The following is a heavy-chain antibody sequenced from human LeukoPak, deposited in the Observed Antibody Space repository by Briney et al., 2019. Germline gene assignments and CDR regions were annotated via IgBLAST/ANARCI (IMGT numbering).Heavy chain of an antibody. CDR3: ARRVRTGYYWFDP. CDR1: GGTFSSYA. CDR2: IIPIFGTA. D-gene: IGHD3/OR15-3a*01. J-gene: IGHJ5*02. V-gene: IGHV1-69*13. Sequence: ASVKVSCKASGGTFSSYAISWVRQAPGQGLEWMGGIIPIFGTANYAQKFQGRVTITADESTSTAYMELSGLRSEDTAVYYCARRVRTGYYWFDPWGQGTLVTVSS.